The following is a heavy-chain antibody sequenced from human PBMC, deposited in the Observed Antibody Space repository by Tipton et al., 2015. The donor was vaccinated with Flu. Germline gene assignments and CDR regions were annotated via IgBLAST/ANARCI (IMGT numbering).Heavy chain of an antibody. CDR2: VYYSGGH. Sequence: LRLSCTVSGVSITSDYWSWIRQSPGKGLEWIGYVYYSGGHNEYNPSLKSRVTILADTSKNQFSLKVSSVTAADTAVYFCARSRVVAGNFDYWGQGTLVTVSS. V-gene: IGHV4-59*01. CDR3: ARSRVVAGNFDY. CDR1: GVSITSDY. D-gene: IGHD2-15*01. J-gene: IGHJ4*02.